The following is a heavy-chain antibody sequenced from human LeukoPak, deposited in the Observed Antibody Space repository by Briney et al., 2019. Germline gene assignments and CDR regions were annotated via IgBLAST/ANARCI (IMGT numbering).Heavy chain of an antibody. Sequence: SSETLSLTCTVSGGSISSSSYYWGWIRQPPGKGLEWIGSIYYSGSTCYNPSLKSRVTISVDTSKNQFSLKLSSVTAADTAVYYCARHTSYRHFDWLYQSWPNWFDPWGQGTLVTVSS. CDR1: GGSISSSSYY. J-gene: IGHJ5*02. V-gene: IGHV4-39*01. D-gene: IGHD3-9*01. CDR2: IYYSGST. CDR3: ARHTSYRHFDWLYQSWPNWFDP.